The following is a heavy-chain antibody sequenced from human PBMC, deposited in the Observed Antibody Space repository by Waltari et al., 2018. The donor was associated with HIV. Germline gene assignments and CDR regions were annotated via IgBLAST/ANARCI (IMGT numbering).Heavy chain of an antibody. Sequence: VHLQQSGARLFRPSGTLSHTCALSGQSFSWCSGRWIRQPPAPGLEWIGEINYSASTTHNPSLKRRVTTPLATSTLRFTLRLRLVIAADTAVYVSARGGYYATSGYYVSRGQRNRATGSS. V-gene: IGHV4-34*01. J-gene: IGHJ4*02. CDR1: GQSFSWCS. CDR3: ARGGYYATSGYYVS. D-gene: IGHD3-3*01. CDR2: INYSAST.